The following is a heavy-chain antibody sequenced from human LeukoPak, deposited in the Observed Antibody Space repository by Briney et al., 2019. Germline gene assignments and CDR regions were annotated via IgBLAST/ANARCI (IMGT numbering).Heavy chain of an antibody. CDR1: GYTFTSYG. CDR2: ISAYNDDT. V-gene: IGHV1-18*01. D-gene: IGHD2-21*02. J-gene: IGHJ4*02. Sequence: GASVKVSCKASGYTFTSYGITWVRQAPGQGLEWMGWISAYNDDTNYAQKVQGRVTMTTDIYSSTAYMELRSLRSDDTAVYYCARDRGTYCGGDCPSGDYWGQGTLVTVSS. CDR3: ARDRGTYCGGDCPSGDY.